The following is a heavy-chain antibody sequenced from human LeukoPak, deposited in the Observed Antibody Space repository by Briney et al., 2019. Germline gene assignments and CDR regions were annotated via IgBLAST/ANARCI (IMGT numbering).Heavy chain of an antibody. CDR2: IIPIFGTA. CDR3: ASKGIAVAGTYYYYGMDV. Sequence: EASVNVSCKASGGTFSSYAISWVRQAPGQGLEWMGGIIPIFGTANYAQKFQGRVTITADKSTSTAYMELSSLRPEDTAVYYCASKGIAVAGTYYYYGMDVWGKGTTVTVSS. D-gene: IGHD6-19*01. CDR1: GGTFSSYA. J-gene: IGHJ6*04. V-gene: IGHV1-69*06.